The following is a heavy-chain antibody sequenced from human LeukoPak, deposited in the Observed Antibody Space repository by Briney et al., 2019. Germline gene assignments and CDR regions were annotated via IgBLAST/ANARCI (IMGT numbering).Heavy chain of an antibody. Sequence: SETLSLTCTVSGGSISSGDYYWSWIRQPPGKGLEWIGYIYYSGSTYYNPSLKSRVTISVDTSKNQFSLKLSSVTAADTAVYYCASLKPHYDFWSGHTEPGYMDVWGKGTTVTVSS. V-gene: IGHV4-30-4*08. D-gene: IGHD3-3*01. CDR1: GGSISSGDYY. J-gene: IGHJ6*03. CDR3: ASLKPHYDFWSGHTEPGYMDV. CDR2: IYYSGST.